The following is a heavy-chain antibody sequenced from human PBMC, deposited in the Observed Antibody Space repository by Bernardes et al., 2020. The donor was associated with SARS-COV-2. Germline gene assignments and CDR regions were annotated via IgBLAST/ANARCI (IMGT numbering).Heavy chain of an antibody. CDR2: FYYSGGT. J-gene: IGHJ4*02. CDR3: ARGGPEPGFDY. D-gene: IGHD1-26*01. Sequence: SETLSLTCSVSRDPTSSNSYYWAWLRQPPGKGLEWIAMFYYSGGTYYNSSFESRVTMSGDASKNQFSLKLISVTAADTAVYYCARGGPEPGFDYWGQGTLVTVSS. CDR1: RDPTSSNSYY. V-gene: IGHV4-39*01.